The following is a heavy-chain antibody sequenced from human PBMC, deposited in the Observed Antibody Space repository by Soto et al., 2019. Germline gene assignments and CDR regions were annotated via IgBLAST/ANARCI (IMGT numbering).Heavy chain of an antibody. CDR1: GFTFSSYS. Sequence: GGSLRLSCAASGFTFSSYSMNWVRQAPGKGLEWVSSISSSSYIYYADSVKGRFTISRDNAKNSLYLQMNSLRAEDTAVYYCARDPPSITMIVGELDYWGQGTLVTVSS. D-gene: IGHD3-22*01. CDR2: ISSSSYI. CDR3: ARDPPSITMIVGELDY. J-gene: IGHJ4*02. V-gene: IGHV3-21*01.